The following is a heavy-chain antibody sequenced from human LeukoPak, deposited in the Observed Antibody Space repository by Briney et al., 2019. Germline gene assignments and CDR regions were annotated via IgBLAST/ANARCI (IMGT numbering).Heavy chain of an antibody. CDR3: ARRGYCSSTSCYWFDP. J-gene: IGHJ5*02. Sequence: GESLKISRKGSGYSFTSYWIGWVRQMPGKGLEWMGIIYPGDSDTRYSPSFQGQVTISADTSISTAYLQWSSLKASDTAMYYCARRGYCSSTSCYWFDPWGQGTLVTVSS. D-gene: IGHD2-2*01. V-gene: IGHV5-51*01. CDR2: IYPGDSDT. CDR1: GYSFTSYW.